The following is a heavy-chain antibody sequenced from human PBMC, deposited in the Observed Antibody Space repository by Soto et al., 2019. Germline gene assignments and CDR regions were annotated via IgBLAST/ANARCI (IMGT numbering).Heavy chain of an antibody. D-gene: IGHD5-12*01. Sequence: PSETLSLTCAVYGGSFSGYYWSWIRQPPGKGLEWIGEINHSGSTNYNPSLKSRVTISVDTSKNQFSLKLSSVTAADTAVYYCARNYQARWLRRSPFEYWGQGTLVTVSS. V-gene: IGHV4-34*01. J-gene: IGHJ4*02. CDR1: GGSFSGYY. CDR2: INHSGST. CDR3: ARNYQARWLRRSPFEY.